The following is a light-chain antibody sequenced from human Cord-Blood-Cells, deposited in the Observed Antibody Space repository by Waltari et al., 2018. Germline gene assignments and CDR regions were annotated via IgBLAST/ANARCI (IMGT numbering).Light chain of an antibody. V-gene: IGKV3-11*01. CDR3: QQRSNWLT. Sequence: EIVLTQSPATLSLSPGERATLSCRASQSVSSYLAWYQQKPRHAPRLLIYDASNGATGIPARFSGSGSGTDFTLTISSLDPEDFAVYYCQQRSNWLTFGGGTKVEIK. J-gene: IGKJ4*01. CDR1: QSVSSY. CDR2: DAS.